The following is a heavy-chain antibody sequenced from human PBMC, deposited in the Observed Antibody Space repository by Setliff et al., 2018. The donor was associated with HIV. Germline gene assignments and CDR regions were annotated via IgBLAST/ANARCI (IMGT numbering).Heavy chain of an antibody. CDR1: GFTFSSNW. V-gene: IGHV3-7*03. CDR3: ARPDY. J-gene: IGHJ4*02. Sequence: PGGSLRLSCVASGFTFSSNWLSWVRQAPGKGLEWVANINQDGSEKYYVDSVKGRFTISRDNAKNSLYLEMNSLRAEDTAVYYCARPDYWGQGTLVTVS. CDR2: INQDGSEK.